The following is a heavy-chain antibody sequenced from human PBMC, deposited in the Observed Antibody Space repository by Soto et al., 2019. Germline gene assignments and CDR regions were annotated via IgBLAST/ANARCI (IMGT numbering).Heavy chain of an antibody. D-gene: IGHD6-25*01. J-gene: IGHJ4*02. V-gene: IGHV4-39*01. CDR1: GGSISGSSYF. CDR2: IYYSGST. CDR3: ATLPAKTFLTDY. Sequence: QLQLQESGPGLVKPSETLSLTCTVSGGSISGSSYFWGWIRQPPGKGLEWIGSIYYSGSTYYNPSLETGVTTSVDTAKNQFSLKLCSWPAPNEAVYHCATLPAKTFLTDYGGQGTLVTVSS.